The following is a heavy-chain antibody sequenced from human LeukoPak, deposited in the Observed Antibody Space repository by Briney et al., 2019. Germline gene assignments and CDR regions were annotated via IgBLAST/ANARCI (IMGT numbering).Heavy chain of an antibody. CDR2: ISASANST. V-gene: IGHV3-23*01. CDR1: GFTFDIYA. J-gene: IGHJ3*01. D-gene: IGHD2-2*01. Sequence: GGSLRLSCAASGFTFDIYAMTWVRQAPGKGPDWVSGISASANSTYYADSVKGRFIISRDNSKNTLYLQMNSLRVDDMAVYYCARGPSCTSTSCYVIGALDVWGLGTTVTVSS. CDR3: ARGPSCTSTSCYVIGALDV.